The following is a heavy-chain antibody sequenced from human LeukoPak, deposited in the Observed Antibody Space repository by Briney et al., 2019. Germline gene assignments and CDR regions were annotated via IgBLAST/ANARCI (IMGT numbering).Heavy chain of an antibody. CDR2: ISSSGSTI. CDR1: GFTFSSYE. V-gene: IGHV3-48*03. Sequence: GGSLRLFCAASGFTFSSYEMNWVRQAPGKGLEWVSYISSSGSTIYYADSVKGRFTISRDNAKNSLYLQMNSLRAEDTAVYYCARAPPRGWDYWGQGTLVTVSS. J-gene: IGHJ4*02. CDR3: ARAPPRGWDY.